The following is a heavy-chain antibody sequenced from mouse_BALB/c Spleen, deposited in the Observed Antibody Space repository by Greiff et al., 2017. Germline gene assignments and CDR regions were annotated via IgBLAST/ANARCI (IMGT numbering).Heavy chain of an antibody. D-gene: IGHD2-3*01. V-gene: IGHV5-12-1*01. CDR3: ARPIYDGYYDAMDY. CDR1: GFAFSSYD. Sequence: EVMLVESGGGLVKPGGSLKLSCAASGFAFSSYDMSWVRQTPEKRLEWVAYISSGGGSTYYPDTVKGRFTISRDNAKNTLYLQMSSLKSEDTAMYYCARPIYDGYYDAMDYWGQGTSVTVSS. CDR2: ISSGGGST. J-gene: IGHJ4*01.